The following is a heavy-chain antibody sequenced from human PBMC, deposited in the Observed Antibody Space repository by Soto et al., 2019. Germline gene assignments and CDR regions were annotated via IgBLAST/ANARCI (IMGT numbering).Heavy chain of an antibody. J-gene: IGHJ6*02. Sequence: QLVESGGDLIQPGGSLRLSCAASGFTVSSNYMNWVRQAPGKGLQWVSVTYRGGSSYYVDSVKGRFTISRDGSQNTLYLQMNSLIAEATAVYYCASGVVRGGMDVWGPGTTVTVSS. CDR2: TYRGGSS. CDR3: ASGVVRGGMDV. CDR1: GFTVSSNY. V-gene: IGHV3-53*01. D-gene: IGHD3-3*01.